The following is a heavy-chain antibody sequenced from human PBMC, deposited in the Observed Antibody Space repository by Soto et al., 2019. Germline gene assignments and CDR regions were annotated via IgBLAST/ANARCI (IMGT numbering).Heavy chain of an antibody. CDR1: GGSVSSGSYY. D-gene: IGHD3-22*01. Sequence: LSLTCTVSGGSVSSGSYYWSWIRQPPGKGLEWIGYIYYSGSTNYNPSLKSRVTISVDTSKNQFSLKLSSVTAADTAVYYCARGRIYYYDSSGYYLDYWGQGTLVTVSS. CDR3: ARGRIYYYDSSGYYLDY. J-gene: IGHJ4*02. V-gene: IGHV4-61*01. CDR2: IYYSGST.